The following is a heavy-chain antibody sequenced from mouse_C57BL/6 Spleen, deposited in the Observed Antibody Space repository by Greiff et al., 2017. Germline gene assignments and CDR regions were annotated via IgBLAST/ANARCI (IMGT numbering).Heavy chain of an antibody. Sequence: EVQLQQSGPELVKPGASVKISCKASGYSFTDYNMNWVKQSNGKSLEWIGVINPNYGPTSYNQKFKGKATLTVDQSSSTAYMQLNSLTSDDSAVYYCARLIYYDYDNYFDYWGQGTTLTVSS. V-gene: IGHV1-39*01. CDR3: ARLIYYDYDNYFDY. J-gene: IGHJ2*01. D-gene: IGHD2-4*01. CDR1: GYSFTDYN. CDR2: INPNYGPT.